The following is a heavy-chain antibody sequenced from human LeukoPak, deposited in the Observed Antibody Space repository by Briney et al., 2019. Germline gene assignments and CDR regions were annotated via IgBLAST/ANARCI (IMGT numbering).Heavy chain of an antibody. D-gene: IGHD6-6*01. Sequence: GGSLRLSCAASGFTFSSYSMNWVRQAPGKGLEWVSSISSSSSYIYYPDSVKGRFTISRDNAKNSLYPQMNSLRAEDTAVYYCARGAIAARGDAFDIWGQGTMVTVSS. CDR1: GFTFSSYS. CDR3: ARGAIAARGDAFDI. J-gene: IGHJ3*02. V-gene: IGHV3-21*01. CDR2: ISSSSSYI.